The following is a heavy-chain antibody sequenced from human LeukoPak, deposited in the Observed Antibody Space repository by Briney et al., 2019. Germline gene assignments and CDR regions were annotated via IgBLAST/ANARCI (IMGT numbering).Heavy chain of an antibody. D-gene: IGHD1-1*01. Sequence: SETLSLTCAVYGGSFSGYYWSWIRQPPGKGREWIGEINHSGSTNYNPSLKSRVTISVDTSKNQFSLKLSSVTAADTAVYYCARHGTSGPFDYWGQGTQVTVSS. V-gene: IGHV4-34*01. J-gene: IGHJ4*02. CDR1: GGSFSGYY. CDR3: ARHGTSGPFDY. CDR2: INHSGST.